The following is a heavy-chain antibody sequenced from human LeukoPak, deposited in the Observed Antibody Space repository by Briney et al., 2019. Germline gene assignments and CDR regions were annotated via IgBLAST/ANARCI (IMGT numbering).Heavy chain of an antibody. Sequence: SETLSLTCAVYGGSFSGYYWSWNRQPPGKGLEWIGEINHSGSTNYNPSLKSRVTISVDTSKNQFSLKLSSVTAADTAVYYCARGRTVTIGYWGQGTLVTVSS. CDR1: GGSFSGYY. CDR3: ARGRTVTIGY. V-gene: IGHV4-34*01. J-gene: IGHJ4*02. D-gene: IGHD4-17*01. CDR2: INHSGST.